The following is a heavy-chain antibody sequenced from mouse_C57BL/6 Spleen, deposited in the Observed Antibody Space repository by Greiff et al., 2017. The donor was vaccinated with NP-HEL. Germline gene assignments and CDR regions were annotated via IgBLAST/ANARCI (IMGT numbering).Heavy chain of an antibody. CDR3: ARPFYYSNTWFAY. V-gene: IGHV1-19*01. J-gene: IGHJ3*01. CDR2: INPYNGGT. CDR1: GYTFTDYY. D-gene: IGHD2-5*01. Sequence: EVKLQQSGPVLVKPGASVKMSCKASGYTFTDYYMNWVKQSHGKSLEWIGVINPYNGGTSYNQKFKGKATLTVDKSSSTAYMELNSLTSEDSAVYYCARPFYYSNTWFAYWGQGTLVTVSA.